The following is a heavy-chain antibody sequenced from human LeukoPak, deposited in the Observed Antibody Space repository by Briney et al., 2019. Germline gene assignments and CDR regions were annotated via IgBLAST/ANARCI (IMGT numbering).Heavy chain of an antibody. D-gene: IGHD2-2*01. Sequence: SETLSLTCTVSGGSISSSSHYWGWIRQPPGKGPEWIGSLYYSGSTYYNPSLKSRVTISVDTSKNQFSLKLSSVTATDTAVYYCARHDCTTTSCLYLYGIDVWGQGTTVTVSS. CDR2: LYYSGST. CDR3: ARHDCTTTSCLYLYGIDV. CDR1: GGSISSSSHY. J-gene: IGHJ6*02. V-gene: IGHV4-39*01.